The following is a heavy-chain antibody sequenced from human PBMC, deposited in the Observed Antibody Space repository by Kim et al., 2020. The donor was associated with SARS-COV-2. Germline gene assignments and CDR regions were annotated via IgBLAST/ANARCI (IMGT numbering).Heavy chain of an antibody. D-gene: IGHD3-3*01. CDR3: ARVVRFLEWAFDY. J-gene: IGHJ4*02. CDR2: IYYSGST. V-gene: IGHV4-31*03. CDR1: GGSISSGGYY. Sequence: SETLSLTCTVSGGSISSGGYYWSWIRQHPGKGLEWIGYIYYSGSTYYNPSLKSRVTISVDTSKNQFSLKLSSVTAADTAVYYCARVVRFLEWAFDYWGQGTLVTVSS.